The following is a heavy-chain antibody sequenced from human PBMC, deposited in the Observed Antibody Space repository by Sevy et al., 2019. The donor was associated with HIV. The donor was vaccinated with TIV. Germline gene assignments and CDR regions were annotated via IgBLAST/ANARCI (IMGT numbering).Heavy chain of an antibody. J-gene: IGHJ6*03. Sequence: SETLSLSCSVSGGSVSSGTYYWSWIRQPPGKGLEWIGHIYKTGSTNYKLSLQSRVTISVDTSTNQFSLRLRSVTAADKAVYYCAGVPRGQLWYSGSLGGYYYHMDVWGKGTTVTVSS. CDR3: AGVPRGQLWYSGSLGGYYYHMDV. V-gene: IGHV4-61*01. D-gene: IGHD3-16*01. CDR2: IYKTGST. CDR1: GGSVSSGTYY.